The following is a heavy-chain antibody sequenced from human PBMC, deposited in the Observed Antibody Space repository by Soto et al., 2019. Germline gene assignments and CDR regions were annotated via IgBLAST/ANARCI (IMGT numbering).Heavy chain of an antibody. Sequence: GASVKVSCKASGYTFTNYATHWVRQAPGQRLEWMGWINAGNGNTKYSQKFQGRVTITRDTSASTAYMELSSLRSEDTAVYYCARVSDYYLLDYWGQGTLVTVSS. CDR2: INAGNGNT. V-gene: IGHV1-3*01. D-gene: IGHD4-17*01. CDR1: GYTFTNYA. J-gene: IGHJ4*02. CDR3: ARVSDYYLLDY.